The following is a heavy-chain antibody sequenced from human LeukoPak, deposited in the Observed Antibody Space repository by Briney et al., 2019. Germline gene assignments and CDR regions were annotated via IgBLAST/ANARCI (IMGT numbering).Heavy chain of an antibody. CDR3: AGPRITMVRGFIVY. J-gene: IGHJ4*02. Sequence: GGSLRLSCAASGFTFSSYAMHWVRQAPGKGLEWVAVISYDGSNKYYADSVEGRFTISRDNSKNTLYLQMNSLRAEDTAVYYCAGPRITMVRGFIVYWGQGTLVTVSS. V-gene: IGHV3-30*04. D-gene: IGHD3-10*01. CDR2: ISYDGSNK. CDR1: GFTFSSYA.